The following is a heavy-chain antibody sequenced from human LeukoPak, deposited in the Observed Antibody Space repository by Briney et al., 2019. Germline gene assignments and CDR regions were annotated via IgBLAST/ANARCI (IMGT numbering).Heavy chain of an antibody. CDR3: AKAPEPQRRNNYFDY. Sequence: PGGSLRLSCGASGFSFSTYGMHWVRQAPGKGLEGGAVIWYDVGNTYYADSVKGRFTISRDNSKNMLYLQMSSLRADDTAVYYCAKAPEPQRRNNYFDYWGQGTLVTVSS. CDR2: IWYDVGNT. CDR1: GFSFSTYG. J-gene: IGHJ4*02. V-gene: IGHV3-33*06. D-gene: IGHD1-14*01.